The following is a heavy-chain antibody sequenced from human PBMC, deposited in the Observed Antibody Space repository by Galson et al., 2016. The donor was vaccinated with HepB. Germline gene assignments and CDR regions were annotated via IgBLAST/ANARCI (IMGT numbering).Heavy chain of an antibody. V-gene: IGHV3-48*01. CDR3: ARDSVTGANPDYYG. CDR1: GFTFSFYS. D-gene: IGHD3-22*01. Sequence: SLRLSCAASGFTFSFYSMNWVRQAPGAGLEWTSYISRGGSNIKYADPVKGRFTISRDDAKDSLYLQMNVLGVEDTAVYYCARDSVTGANPDYYGWGQGTLVAVSS. J-gene: IGHJ4*02. CDR2: ISRGGSNI.